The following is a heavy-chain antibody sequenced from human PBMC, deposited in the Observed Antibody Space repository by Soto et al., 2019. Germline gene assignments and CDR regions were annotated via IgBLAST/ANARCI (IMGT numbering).Heavy chain of an antibody. Sequence: GGSLRLSCAASGFTFDDYAMHWVRQAPGKGLEWVSGISWNSGSIGYADSVKGRFTISRDNAKNSLYLQMKSLRAEDTALYYCAKGGTTGEGYYYYYMDVWGKGTTVTVSS. J-gene: IGHJ6*03. CDR2: ISWNSGSI. CDR1: GFTFDDYA. V-gene: IGHV3-9*01. D-gene: IGHD1-7*01. CDR3: AKGGTTGEGYYYYYMDV.